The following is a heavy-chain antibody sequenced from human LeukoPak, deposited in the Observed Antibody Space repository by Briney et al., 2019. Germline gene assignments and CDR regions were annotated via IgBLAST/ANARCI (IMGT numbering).Heavy chain of an antibody. J-gene: IGHJ4*02. D-gene: IGHD1-7*01. Sequence: SETLSLTCTVSGGSINNNIYYWGWIRQPPGRGLEWTGTIFYSGQTYYNPSLKSRVTISVDTSKTQSSLKLRSVTAADTAVYYCARGPDENYVLLDYWGQGTLVTVSS. CDR3: ARGPDENYVLLDY. CDR2: IFYSGQT. V-gene: IGHV4-39*07. CDR1: GGSINNNIYY.